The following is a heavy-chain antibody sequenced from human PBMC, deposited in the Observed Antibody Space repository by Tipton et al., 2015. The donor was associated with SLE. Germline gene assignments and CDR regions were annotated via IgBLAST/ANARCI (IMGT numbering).Heavy chain of an antibody. Sequence: TLSLTCTVSGGSISSHYWSWIRQPPGKGLEWIGYIYYSGSTNYNPSLKSRVTISVGTSKNQFSLKLSSVTAADTAVYYCARISPRTPHAFDIWGQGTMVTVSS. CDR2: IYYSGST. V-gene: IGHV4-59*11. CDR1: GGSISSHY. CDR3: ARISPRTPHAFDI. D-gene: IGHD2-15*01. J-gene: IGHJ3*02.